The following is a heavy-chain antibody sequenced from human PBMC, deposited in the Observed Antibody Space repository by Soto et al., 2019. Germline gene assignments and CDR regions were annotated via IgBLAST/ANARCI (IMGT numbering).Heavy chain of an antibody. V-gene: IGHV1-69*01. CDR3: ARGYYSGSNPSSFDY. CDR1: GGTFSSYP. CDR2: ITPTLNIA. D-gene: IGHD1-26*01. J-gene: IGHJ4*02. Sequence: QLQLVQSGAEVREPGSSVKVSCKASGGTFSSYPVIWVRQAPGQGLEWMGGITPTLNIAKYAETFQGRVTITADESTSTVNMHLSSLRSEDTAVYFCARGYYSGSNPSSFDYWGQGPLVAVSS.